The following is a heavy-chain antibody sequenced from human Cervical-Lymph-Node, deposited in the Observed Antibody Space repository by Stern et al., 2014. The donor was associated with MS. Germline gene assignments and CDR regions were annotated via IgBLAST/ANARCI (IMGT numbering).Heavy chain of an antibody. CDR1: GGSISSSSYY. CDR3: ASLNWFDP. V-gene: IGHV4-39*01. J-gene: IGHJ5*02. Sequence: QVQLQESGPGLVKPSETLSLTCTVSGGSISSSSYYWGWIRQPPGKGLEWIGSIYYSGSTYYNPSLKSRVTISVDTSKNQFPLNLTSVTAADTAVYYCASLNWFDPWGQGTLVTVSS. CDR2: IYYSGST.